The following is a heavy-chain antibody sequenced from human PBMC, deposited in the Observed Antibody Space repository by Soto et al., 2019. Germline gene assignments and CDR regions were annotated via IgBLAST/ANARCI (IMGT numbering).Heavy chain of an antibody. J-gene: IGHJ3*02. CDR1: GYTFTSYG. CDR2: ISAYNGNT. Sequence: QVQLVQSGAEVKKPGASVKVSCKASGYTFTSYGISWVRQAPGQGLEWMGWISAYNGNTNYAQKLQGRVTMTTNTSTNKAYMEMWSLRSDDTAVYYCARDITAFGGECAIPYAFDIWGQGKMVTVSS. V-gene: IGHV1-18*01. D-gene: IGHD2-21*01. CDR3: ARDITAFGGECAIPYAFDI.